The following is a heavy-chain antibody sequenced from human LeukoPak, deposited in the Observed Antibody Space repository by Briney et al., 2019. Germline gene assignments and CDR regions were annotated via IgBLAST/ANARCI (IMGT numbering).Heavy chain of an antibody. V-gene: IGHV1-46*01. CDR2: INPSGDST. J-gene: IGHJ4*02. CDR1: GYTFTSYY. Sequence: GASVKVSCKASGYTFTSYYMYWVRQAPGQGLEWMGVINPSGDSTSYAQKFQGRVTMTRDTSTTTVYMELSSLRSEDTAVYYCARDLAKGYSGYDYCPGYWGQGTLVTVSS. D-gene: IGHD5-12*01. CDR3: ARDLAKGYSGYDYCPGY.